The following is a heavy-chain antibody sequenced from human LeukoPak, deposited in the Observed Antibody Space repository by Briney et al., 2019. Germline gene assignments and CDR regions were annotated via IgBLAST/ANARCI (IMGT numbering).Heavy chain of an antibody. J-gene: IGHJ6*03. D-gene: IGHD1-14*01. Sequence: SETLSLTCTVSGGSISSYYWGWIRQPPGKGLEWIGSIYYSGSTYYNPSLKSRVTISVDTSKNQFSLKLSSVTAADTAVYYCARQTAGVAYYYYMDVWGKGITVTVSS. CDR1: GGSISSYY. CDR3: ARQTAGVAYYYYMDV. V-gene: IGHV4-39*01. CDR2: IYYSGST.